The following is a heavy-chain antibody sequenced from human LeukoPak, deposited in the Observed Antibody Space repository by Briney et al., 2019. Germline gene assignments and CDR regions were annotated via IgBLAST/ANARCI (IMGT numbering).Heavy chain of an antibody. D-gene: IGHD3-22*01. V-gene: IGHV3-11*01. CDR3: ARDATPTYYYDSSVYYYFDY. CDR1: GLTFSDYY. J-gene: IGHJ4*02. Sequence: GGSLRLSCAASGLTFSDYYMSWIRQAPGKGLEWVSYISSSGSTIYYADSVKGRFTISRDNAKNSLYLQMNSLRAEDTAVYYCARDATPTYYYDSSVYYYFDYWGKGTLVTVSS. CDR2: ISSSGSTI.